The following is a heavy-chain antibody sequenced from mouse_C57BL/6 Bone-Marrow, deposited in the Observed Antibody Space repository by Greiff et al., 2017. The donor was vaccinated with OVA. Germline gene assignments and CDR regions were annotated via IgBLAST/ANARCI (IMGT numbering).Heavy chain of an antibody. J-gene: IGHJ1*03. CDR2: IYPGSGST. V-gene: IGHV1-55*01. CDR3: ARKDYGSSYWYFDV. D-gene: IGHD1-1*01. CDR1: GYTFTSYW. Sequence: VQLQQPGAELVKPGASVQMSCKASGYTFTSYWITWVKQRPGQGLEWIGDIYPGSGSTNSNEKFKSKATLTVDTSSSTAYMQLSSLTSEDSAVYYCARKDYGSSYWYFDVWGTGTTVTVSS.